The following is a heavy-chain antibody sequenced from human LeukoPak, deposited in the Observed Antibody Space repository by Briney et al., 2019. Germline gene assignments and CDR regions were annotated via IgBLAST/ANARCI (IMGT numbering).Heavy chain of an antibody. D-gene: IGHD2-21*01. CDR1: GGSISSYY. V-gene: IGHV4-4*09. CDR3: ARNGHMSWFDP. Sequence: SETLSLTCTVSGGSISSYYWSWIRQPPGKGLEWIGYIYTSGSTNYNPSLKSRVTISVDTSKNQFSLKLSSVTAADTAVYYCARNGHMSWFDPWGQGTLVTVSS. J-gene: IGHJ5*02. CDR2: IYTSGST.